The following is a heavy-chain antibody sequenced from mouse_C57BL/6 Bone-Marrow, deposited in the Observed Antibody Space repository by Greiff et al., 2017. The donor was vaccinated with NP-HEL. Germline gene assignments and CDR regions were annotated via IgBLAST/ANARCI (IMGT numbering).Heavy chain of an antibody. J-gene: IGHJ3*01. V-gene: IGHV1-52*01. CDR1: GYTFTSYW. CDR2: IDPSDSET. Sequence: VQLQQPGAELVRPGSSVKLTCKASGYTFTSYWMHWVKQRPIQGLEWIGNIDPSDSETHYNQKFKDKATLTVDKSSSTAYMQLSSLTSEDSAVYYCARRGGYPWSAYWGQGTLVTVSA. CDR3: ARRGGYPWSAY. D-gene: IGHD2-2*01.